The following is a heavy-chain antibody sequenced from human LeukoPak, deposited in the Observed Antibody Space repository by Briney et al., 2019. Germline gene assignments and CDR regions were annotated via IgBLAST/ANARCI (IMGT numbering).Heavy chain of an antibody. J-gene: IGHJ4*02. V-gene: IGHV3-33*01. CDR2: IWYDGSNK. CDR3: AREGAVAGKWFSYYFDY. D-gene: IGHD6-19*01. Sequence: PGGSLRLSCAASGFTFSSYGMHWVRQAPGKGLEWVAVIWYDGSNKYYADSVKGRFTISRDNSKNTLYLQMNSLRAEDTAVYYCAREGAVAGKWFSYYFDYWGQGTLVTVSS. CDR1: GFTFSSYG.